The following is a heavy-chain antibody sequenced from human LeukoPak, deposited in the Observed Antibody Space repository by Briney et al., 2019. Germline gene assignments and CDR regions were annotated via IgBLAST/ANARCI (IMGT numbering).Heavy chain of an antibody. CDR1: GYTFTGYY. J-gene: IGHJ3*02. CDR3: AREGPAAIGRDAFDI. CDR2: INPNSGGT. D-gene: IGHD2-2*01. V-gene: IGHV1-2*02. Sequence: ASVKASCKASGYTFTGYYMHWVRQAPGQGLEWMGWINPNSGGTNYAQKFQGRVTMTRDTSISTAYMELSRLRSDDTAVYYCAREGPAAIGRDAFDIWGQGTMVTVSS.